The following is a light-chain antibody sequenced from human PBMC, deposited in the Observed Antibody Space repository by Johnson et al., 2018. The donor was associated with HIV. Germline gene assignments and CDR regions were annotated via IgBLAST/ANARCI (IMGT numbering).Light chain of an antibody. CDR3: GTWDSSLSVL. CDR1: SSNIGNNY. J-gene: IGLJ1*01. Sequence: QSVLTQPPSVSAAPGQKVTISCSGSSSNIGNNYVSWYQQLPGTAPKLLIYDNNKRPSGIPDRFSGSKSGTSATLGITGLQTGDEADYYCGTWDSSLSVLFVSGTKVTVL. V-gene: IGLV1-51*01. CDR2: DNN.